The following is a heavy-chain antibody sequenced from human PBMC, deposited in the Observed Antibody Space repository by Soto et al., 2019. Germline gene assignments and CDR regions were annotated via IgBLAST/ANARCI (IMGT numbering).Heavy chain of an antibody. Sequence: QVQLVESGGGVVQPGRSLRLSCAASGFTKSNYGMHWVRQAPGKGLEWVAVISYDGTITYYADSVKGRFTISRDNSKNTLYLQTNSLRTEDTAVYYCATTRVGPCSSSICFSGIFDGMDVWGQGTTVTVSS. V-gene: IGHV3-30-3*01. CDR1: GFTKSNYG. CDR2: ISYDGTIT. J-gene: IGHJ6*02. D-gene: IGHD2-2*01. CDR3: ATTRVGPCSSSICFSGIFDGMDV.